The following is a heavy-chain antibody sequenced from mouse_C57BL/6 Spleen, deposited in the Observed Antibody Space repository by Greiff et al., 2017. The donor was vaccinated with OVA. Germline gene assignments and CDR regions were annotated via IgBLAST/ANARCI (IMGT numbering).Heavy chain of an antibody. CDR3: AKGGSDYFDY. CDR1: GFSLTSYG. J-gene: IGHJ2*01. Sequence: QVQLQQSGPGLVQPSQSLSITCTVSGFSLTSYGVHWVRQPPGKGLEWLGVIWSGGSTDYNAAFISRLSISKDNSKSQVFFKMNSLQADDTAIYYCAKGGSDYFDYWGQGTTLTVSS. V-gene: IGHV2-4*01. CDR2: IWSGGST. D-gene: IGHD1-1*01.